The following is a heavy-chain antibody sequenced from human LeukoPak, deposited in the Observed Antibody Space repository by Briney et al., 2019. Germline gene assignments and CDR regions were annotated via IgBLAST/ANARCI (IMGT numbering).Heavy chain of an antibody. CDR3: ARNLGATGPHDASDI. Sequence: GGSLRLSCAASGFTVSSNYMSWVRQAPGKGLEWVSVIYSGDSVYYADSVKGRFTISRDNSKNTLYLQMNSLRAEDTAVYYCARNLGATGPHDASDIWGQGTMVTVSS. CDR1: GFTVSSNY. J-gene: IGHJ3*02. D-gene: IGHD1-26*01. CDR2: IYSGDSV. V-gene: IGHV3-53*01.